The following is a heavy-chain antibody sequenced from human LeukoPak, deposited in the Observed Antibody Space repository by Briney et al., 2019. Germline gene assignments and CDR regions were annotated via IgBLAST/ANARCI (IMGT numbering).Heavy chain of an antibody. CDR1: GGSISSYY. J-gene: IGHJ5*02. D-gene: IGHD6-13*01. V-gene: IGHV4-4*07. CDR2: IYTSGRT. Sequence: SETLPLTCTVSGGSISSYYWSWIRQPAGKGLEWIGRIYTSGRTKYNPSLKSRVNLSVDKSKNQCSLKLSSVTAADTAVYYCARGLPPTYSSSWPNNWFDPWGQGTLVTVSS. CDR3: ARGLPPTYSSSWPNNWFDP.